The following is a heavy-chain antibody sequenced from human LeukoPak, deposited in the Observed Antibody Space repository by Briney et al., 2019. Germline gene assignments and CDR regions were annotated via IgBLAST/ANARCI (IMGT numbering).Heavy chain of an antibody. Sequence: GALRLSCAASGFIFSNYGMNWVRQAPGKGLEWVGRIRNKANSYTTEYAASVKGRFTFSRDDLKNSVYLQMNSLKTEDTAVYYCARSPESGGNVFDLWGQGAMVTVSS. D-gene: IGHD3-16*01. CDR1: GFIFSNYG. J-gene: IGHJ3*01. CDR3: ARSPESGGNVFDL. V-gene: IGHV3-72*01. CDR2: IRNKANSYTT.